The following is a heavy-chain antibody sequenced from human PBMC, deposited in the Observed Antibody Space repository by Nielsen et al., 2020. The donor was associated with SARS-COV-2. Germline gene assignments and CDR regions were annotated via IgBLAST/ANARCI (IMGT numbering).Heavy chain of an antibody. D-gene: IGHD2-8*01. Sequence: SETLSLTCAVSGGSISSSNWWSWVRQPPGKGLEWIGEIYHSGSTNYNPSLKSRVTISVDKSKNQFSLKLSSVTAADTAVYYCARGVFFPSNDYFDYWGQGTLVTVSS. V-gene: IGHV4-4*02. CDR2: IYHSGST. CDR1: GGSISSSNW. CDR3: ARGVFFPSNDYFDY. J-gene: IGHJ4*02.